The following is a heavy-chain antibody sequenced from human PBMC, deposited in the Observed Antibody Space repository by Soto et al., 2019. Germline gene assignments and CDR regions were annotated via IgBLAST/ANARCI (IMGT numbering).Heavy chain of an antibody. Sequence: QVQLQESGPGLVKPSQTLSLTCTVSGGSISSGGYYWSWIRQHPGKGLEWIGYIYYSGSTYYNPSLKSRVTLSVDTSKNQFSLKLSSVTAADTAVYYCARTPYYYGSGSYHASYYYYYMDVWGKGTTVTVSS. CDR2: IYYSGST. CDR1: GGSISSGGYY. CDR3: ARTPYYYGSGSYHASYYYYYMDV. J-gene: IGHJ6*03. D-gene: IGHD3-10*01. V-gene: IGHV4-31*03.